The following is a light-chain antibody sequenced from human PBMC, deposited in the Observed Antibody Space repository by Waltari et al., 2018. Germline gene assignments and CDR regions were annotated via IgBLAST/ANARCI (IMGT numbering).Light chain of an antibody. V-gene: IGKV4-1*01. J-gene: IGKJ1*01. CDR3: QQYYSTPQA. Sequence: DIVMPQSPDSLAGSRGERATINRKSSQSVLYSSNNKNYLAWYQQKPGQPPRLLIYWASTRESGVPDRFSGSGSGTDFTLTISSLQAEDVALYYCQQYYSTPQAFGEGTKVEI. CDR1: QSVLYSSNNKNY. CDR2: WAS.